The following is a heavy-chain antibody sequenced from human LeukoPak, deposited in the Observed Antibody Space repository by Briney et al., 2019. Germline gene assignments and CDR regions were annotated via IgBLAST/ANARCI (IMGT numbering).Heavy chain of an antibody. CDR2: INAGNGNT. Sequence: GASVKVSCKASGYTFTSYAMHWVRQAPGQRFEWMGWINAGNGNTKYSQKFQRRVTITRDTSASTAYMELSSLRSEDTAVYYCARDGTWEPFDYWGQGTLVTVSS. D-gene: IGHD1-26*01. V-gene: IGHV1-3*01. CDR3: ARDGTWEPFDY. CDR1: GYTFTSYA. J-gene: IGHJ4*02.